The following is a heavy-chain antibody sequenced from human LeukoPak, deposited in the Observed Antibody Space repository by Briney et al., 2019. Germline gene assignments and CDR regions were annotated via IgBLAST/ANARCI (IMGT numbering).Heavy chain of an antibody. J-gene: IGHJ4*02. V-gene: IGHV3-30*01. Sequence: GRSLRLSCAASGFTFSSYAIHWVRQAPGKGLEWVAVISYDGSNKYYADSVKGRFTISRDNSKNTLYLQMNSLRAEDTAVYYCARVRDYWGQGTLVTVSS. CDR1: GFTFSSYA. CDR2: ISYDGSNK. CDR3: ARVRDY.